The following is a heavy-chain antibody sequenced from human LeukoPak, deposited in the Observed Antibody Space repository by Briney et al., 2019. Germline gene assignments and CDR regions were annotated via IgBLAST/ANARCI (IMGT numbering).Heavy chain of an antibody. D-gene: IGHD3-10*01. J-gene: IGHJ4*02. Sequence: ASVKVSCKASGYTFTSYGISWVRQAPGQGLEWMGWISAYNGNTNYAQKLQGRVTMTTDTSTSTAYMELRSLRSEDTAVYYCAGVLWFGELSPFYYFDYWGQGTLVTVSS. CDR1: GYTFTSYG. CDR3: AGVLWFGELSPFYYFDY. V-gene: IGHV1-18*01. CDR2: ISAYNGNT.